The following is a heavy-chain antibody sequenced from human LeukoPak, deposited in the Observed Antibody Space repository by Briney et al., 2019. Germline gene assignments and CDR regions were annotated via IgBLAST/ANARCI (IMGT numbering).Heavy chain of an antibody. J-gene: IGHJ4*02. CDR1: GFTFSSYA. Sequence: GGSLRLSCAASGFTFSSYAMHWVRQAPGKGLEWVAVISYDGSNKYYADSVEGRFTISRDNAKNSLYLQMNSLRAEDTAVYYCARDNAHDSQPLDYWGQGTLVTVSS. V-gene: IGHV3-30-3*01. D-gene: IGHD1-14*01. CDR2: ISYDGSNK. CDR3: ARDNAHDSQPLDY.